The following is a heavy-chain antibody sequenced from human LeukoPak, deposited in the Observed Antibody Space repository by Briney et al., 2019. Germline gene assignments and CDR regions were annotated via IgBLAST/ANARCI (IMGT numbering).Heavy chain of an antibody. CDR1: GYTFTSYY. D-gene: IGHD3-10*01. CDR3: ARTPYYYGSGSPYYYYGMDV. V-gene: IGHV1-46*01. J-gene: IGHJ6*02. CDR2: INPSGGST. Sequence: ASVKVSCKASGYTFTSYYMHWVRQAPGQGLEWMGIINPSGGSTSYAQKFQGRVTMTRDTSTGTVYMELSSLRSEDTAVCYCARTPYYYGSGSPYYYYGMDVWGQGTTVTVSS.